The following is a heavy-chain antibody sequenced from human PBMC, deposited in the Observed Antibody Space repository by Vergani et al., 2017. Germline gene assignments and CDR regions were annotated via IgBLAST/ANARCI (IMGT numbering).Heavy chain of an antibody. CDR1: GFTFSSYD. CDR2: ISGSGGST. V-gene: IGHV3-23*01. Sequence: EVQLLESGGGLVQPGGSLRLSCAASGFTFSSYDMSWVRQAPGKGLGWVSDISGSGGSTYYADSVKGRFTIPRDNSKNTLYLQMNSLRAEDTAVYYCAKGTAMDAFDIWGQGTMVTVSS. J-gene: IGHJ3*02. CDR3: AKGTAMDAFDI. D-gene: IGHD2-21*02.